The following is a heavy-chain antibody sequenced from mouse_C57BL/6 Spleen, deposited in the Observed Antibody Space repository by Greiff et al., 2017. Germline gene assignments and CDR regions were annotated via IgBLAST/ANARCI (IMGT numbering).Heavy chain of an antibody. Sequence: EVNVVESGGDLVKPGGSLKLSCAASGFTFSSYGMSWVRQTPDKRLEWVATISSGGSYTYYPDSVKGRFTISRDNAKNTLYLQMSSLKSEDTAMYYCALSSYYAMDYWGQGTSVTVSS. J-gene: IGHJ4*01. CDR2: ISSGGSYT. D-gene: IGHD1-1*01. CDR3: ALSSYYAMDY. CDR1: GFTFSSYG. V-gene: IGHV5-6*01.